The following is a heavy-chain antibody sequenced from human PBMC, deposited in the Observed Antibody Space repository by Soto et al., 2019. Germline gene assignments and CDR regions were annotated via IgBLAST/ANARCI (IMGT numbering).Heavy chain of an antibody. J-gene: IGHJ5*02. V-gene: IGHV4-59*08. CDR3: ARTTPIDYDFWSGYPRTDNWFDP. D-gene: IGHD3-3*01. CDR2: IYYSGST. CDR1: GGSISSYY. Sequence: SETLSPTCTVSGGSISSYYWSWIRQPPGKGLEWIGYIYYSGSTNYNPSLKSRVTISVDTSKNQFSLKLSSVTAADTAVYYCARTTPIDYDFWSGYPRTDNWFDPWGQGTLVTVSS.